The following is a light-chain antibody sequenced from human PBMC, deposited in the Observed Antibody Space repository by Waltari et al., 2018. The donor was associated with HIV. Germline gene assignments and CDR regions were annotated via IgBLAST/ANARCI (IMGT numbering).Light chain of an antibody. CDR1: RSTIGSQT. CDR3: AAWDVSLNGLV. J-gene: IGLJ2*01. Sequence: QSVLTQPPSASGTPGQRVTISCSGIRSTIGSQTVNLYQQLPGTAPKRLIYSNDQRPSGVPDRFAGSKSGTAAYLAISGLQSEEEAGYYCAAWDVSLNGLVFGGGTKLTVL. V-gene: IGLV1-44*01. CDR2: SND.